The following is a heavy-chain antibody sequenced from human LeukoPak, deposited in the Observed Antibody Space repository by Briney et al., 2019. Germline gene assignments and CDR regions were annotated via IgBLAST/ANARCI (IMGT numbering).Heavy chain of an antibody. V-gene: IGHV3-30*02. CDR1: GVTFRLYG. CDR3: TKDSEVTPTIED. D-gene: IGHD4-23*01. CDR2: IRYDGSNK. J-gene: IGHJ4*02. Sequence: PGGSQRLSCAPSGVTFRLYGVHCPRQAPGQGLEWVAIIRYDGSNKYYADSVKGRFTISRDNSKNTLYLQMNNLRAEDTSVYFWTKDSEVTPTIEDGGQGTLVTVSS.